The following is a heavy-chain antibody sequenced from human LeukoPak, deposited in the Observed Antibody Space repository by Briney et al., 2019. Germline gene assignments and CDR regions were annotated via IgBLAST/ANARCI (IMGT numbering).Heavy chain of an antibody. CDR1: GFTFSSYS. CDR2: ISSSSSTI. D-gene: IGHD6-13*01. CDR3: ARSLYSSSPEYFQH. V-gene: IGHV3-48*01. Sequence: GGSLRLSCAASGFTFSSYSMNWVRQAPGKGLEWVSYISSSSSTIYYADSVKGRFTISRDNAKNSLYLQMNSLRAEDTAVYYCARSLYSSSPEYFQHWGQGTLVTVSS. J-gene: IGHJ1*01.